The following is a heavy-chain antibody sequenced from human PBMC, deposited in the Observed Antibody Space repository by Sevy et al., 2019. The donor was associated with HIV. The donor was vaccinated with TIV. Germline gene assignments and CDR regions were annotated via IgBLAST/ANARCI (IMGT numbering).Heavy chain of an antibody. Sequence: SETLSLTCTVSGGSITSLSWGWIRRPPGKGLEWIAKTYYNANTNYNPSLKSRVTISLDTSKNQFSLRLSSVTAADTAIYYCAGENVWGRGYSWGQGTLVTVSS. D-gene: IGHD1-26*01. V-gene: IGHV4-59*08. CDR1: GGSITSLS. CDR2: TYYNANT. CDR3: AGENVWGRGYS. J-gene: IGHJ4*02.